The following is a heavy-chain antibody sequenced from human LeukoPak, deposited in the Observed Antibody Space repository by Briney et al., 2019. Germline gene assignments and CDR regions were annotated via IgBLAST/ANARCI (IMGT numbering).Heavy chain of an antibody. J-gene: IGHJ4*02. Sequence: GGSLRLSCALSGLTVNDNYMSWVRQAPGKGLEWVSLIFPDGQTYYADFVQGRFSISRDMSRNILFLDMSSLRAEDTAVFFCARANPVCGDFDYWGQETLVTVSP. D-gene: IGHD4-17*01. V-gene: IGHV3-53*01. CDR3: ARANPVCGDFDY. CDR2: IFPDGQT. CDR1: GLTVNDNY.